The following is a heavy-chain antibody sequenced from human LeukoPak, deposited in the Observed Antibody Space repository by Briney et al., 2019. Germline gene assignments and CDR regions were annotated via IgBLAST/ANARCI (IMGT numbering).Heavy chain of an antibody. D-gene: IGHD6-19*01. Sequence: ASVKVSCKASGYTFTSYDINWVRQATGQGLEWMGWMNPNSGNTGYAQKFQGRVTMTRNASISTAYMELSSLRSEGTAVYYCASLVGSSSGGFDYWGQGTLVTVSS. CDR3: ASLVGSSSGGFDY. V-gene: IGHV1-8*01. J-gene: IGHJ4*02. CDR2: MNPNSGNT. CDR1: GYTFTSYD.